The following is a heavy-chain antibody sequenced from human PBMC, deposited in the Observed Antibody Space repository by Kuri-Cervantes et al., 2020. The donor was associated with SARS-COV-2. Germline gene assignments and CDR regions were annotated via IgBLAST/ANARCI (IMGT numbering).Heavy chain of an antibody. CDR2: INNLGSTI. V-gene: IGHV3-48*03. D-gene: IGHD2-2*02. Sequence: GESLKISCAGSGFSFSSYEMTWVRQAPGKGLEWISHINNLGSTIYYAESVKGRFTIARDNSKNTLYLQMSSLRAEDTAVYYFVKDYVVGYCSSTSCYRRTSFDYWGQGTLVTVSS. CDR3: VKDYVVGYCSSTSCYRRTSFDY. CDR1: GFSFSSYE. J-gene: IGHJ4*02.